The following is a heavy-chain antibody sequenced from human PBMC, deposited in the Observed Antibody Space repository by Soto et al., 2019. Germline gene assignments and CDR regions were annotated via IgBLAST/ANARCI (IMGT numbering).Heavy chain of an antibody. D-gene: IGHD6-13*01. Sequence: SETVSLTCTVSGGSMRKYVWTWIRQPPGKGVEWIGYIHYSGTTSFFPSYNPSLRSRVTISEDTSKNQFSLKLLSVTTADTAVYFCAAGEASSRNLAPYYLDFWGQGTLVT. CDR1: GGSMRKYV. V-gene: IGHV4-59*13. CDR2: IHYSGTT. J-gene: IGHJ4*02. CDR3: AAGEASSRNLAPYYLDF.